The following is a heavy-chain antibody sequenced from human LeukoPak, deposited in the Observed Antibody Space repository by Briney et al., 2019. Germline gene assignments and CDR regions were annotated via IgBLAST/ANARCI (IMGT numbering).Heavy chain of an antibody. CDR3: ARGNEYTWWQ. CDR1: GGSISSGGYS. D-gene: IGHD2-15*01. Sequence: SETLSLTCAVSGGSISSGGYSWSWIRQPRGKGLEWIGYIYHSGSTYYNPSLKSRVTISVDKPKSQFSLKLTSVTAADTAIYYCARGNEYTWWQWSQGTLVTVSS. CDR2: IYHSGST. J-gene: IGHJ4*02. V-gene: IGHV4-30-2*01.